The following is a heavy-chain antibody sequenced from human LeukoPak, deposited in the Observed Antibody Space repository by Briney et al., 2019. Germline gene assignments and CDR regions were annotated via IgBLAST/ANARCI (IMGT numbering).Heavy chain of an antibody. CDR3: AILRSGYEVYNWFDP. Sequence: SVKVSCKASGGTFSSYAISWVRQAPGQGLEWMGRIIPILGIANYAQKFQGRVTITADKSTSTAYMELSSLRSEDTAVYYCAILRSGYEVYNWFDPWGQGTLVTVSS. J-gene: IGHJ5*02. CDR1: GGTFSSYA. V-gene: IGHV1-69*04. D-gene: IGHD3-22*01. CDR2: IIPILGIA.